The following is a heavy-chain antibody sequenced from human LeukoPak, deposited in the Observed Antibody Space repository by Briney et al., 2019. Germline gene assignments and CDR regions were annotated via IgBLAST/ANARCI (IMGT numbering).Heavy chain of an antibody. V-gene: IGHV1-69*13. J-gene: IGHJ6*02. Sequence: ASVEVSCKASGGTFSSYAISWVRQALGQGLEQMGGIIPIFGTANYAQKFQGRVTITADESTSTAYMELSSLRSEDTAVYYCAKLGYCSSTSCYYYYYGMDIWGQGTTVTVSS. D-gene: IGHD2-2*01. CDR1: GGTFSSYA. CDR3: AKLGYCSSTSCYYYYYGMDI. CDR2: IIPIFGTA.